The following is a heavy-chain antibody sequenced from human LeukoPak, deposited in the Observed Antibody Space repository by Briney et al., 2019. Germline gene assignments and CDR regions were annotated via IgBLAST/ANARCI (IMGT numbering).Heavy chain of an antibody. J-gene: IGHJ4*02. CDR1: GFTFSSYA. Sequence: PEGSLRLSCAASGFTFSSYAMHWVRQAPGKGLEWVAVISYDGSNKYYADSVKGRFTISRDNSKNTLYLQMNSLRAEDTAVYYCARDPGGSSWYEYYFDYWGQGTLVTVSS. CDR2: ISYDGSNK. CDR3: ARDPGGSSWYEYYFDY. V-gene: IGHV3-30-3*01. D-gene: IGHD6-13*01.